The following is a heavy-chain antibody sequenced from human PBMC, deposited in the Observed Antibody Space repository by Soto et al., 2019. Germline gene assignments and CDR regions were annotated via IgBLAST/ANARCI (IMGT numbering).Heavy chain of an antibody. V-gene: IGHV4-59*08. CDR2: IYYTGTT. J-gene: IGHJ5*02. Sequence: SETLSLTCTVSGGSIRDYYWGWIRQSPGKGLEWIGYIYYTGTTKYNPSLKSRVTISVDSSKNQFSLKLDSVTAADTAVYYCARLGGYSQAFDPWGQGTLVTVSS. CDR3: ARLGGYSQAFDP. CDR1: GGSIRDYY. D-gene: IGHD3-22*01.